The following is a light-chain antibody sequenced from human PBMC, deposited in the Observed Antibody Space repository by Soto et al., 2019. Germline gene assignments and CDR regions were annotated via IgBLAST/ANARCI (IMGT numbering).Light chain of an antibody. CDR2: GAS. V-gene: IGKV3-15*01. Sequence: EIVMTQSPATLSVSPGESATLSCRASPSVGSNLAWYQQKPGQSPRLLMYGASTRATGIPARFSGGGSGTEFTLTIDSLQSEDVAVYFCQQYNHWPSFGQGTKL. CDR1: PSVGSN. J-gene: IGKJ2*01. CDR3: QQYNHWPS.